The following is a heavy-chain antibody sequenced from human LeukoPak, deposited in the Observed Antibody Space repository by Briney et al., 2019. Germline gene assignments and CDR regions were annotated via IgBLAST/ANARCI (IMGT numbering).Heavy chain of an antibody. J-gene: IGHJ5*02. D-gene: IGHD3-22*01. CDR1: GGSISSGDYY. V-gene: IGHV4-30-4*01. CDR2: TYYSGST. CDR3: ARPYYYDSRIDP. Sequence: PSETLSLTCTVSGGSISSGDYYWSWIRQPPGKGLEWIGYTYYSGSTYYNPSLKSRATISVDTSKSQCSLKLTSITAADTAVYYCARPYYYDSRIDPWGQGTLVTVSS.